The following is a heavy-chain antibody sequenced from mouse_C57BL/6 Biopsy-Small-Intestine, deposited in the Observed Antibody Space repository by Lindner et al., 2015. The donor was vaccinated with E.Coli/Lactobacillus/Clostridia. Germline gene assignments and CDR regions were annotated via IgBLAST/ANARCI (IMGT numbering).Heavy chain of an antibody. J-gene: IGHJ4*01. CDR3: AREDYYGSRGYYAMDY. V-gene: IGHV1-82*01. Sequence: VQLQESGPELVKPGASVKISCKASGYAFSSSWMNWVKQRPGKGLEWIGRIYPGDGDTNYNGKFKGKATLTADKSSSTAYMQLSSLTSEDSAVYFCAREDYYGSRGYYAMDYWGQGTSVTVSS. CDR1: GYAFSSSW. D-gene: IGHD1-1*01. CDR2: IYPGDGDT.